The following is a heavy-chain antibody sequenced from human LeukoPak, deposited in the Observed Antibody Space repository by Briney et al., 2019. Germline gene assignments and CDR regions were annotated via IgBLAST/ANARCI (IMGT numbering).Heavy chain of an antibody. CDR2: ISGRTSTI. V-gene: IGHV3-48*01. Sequence: GGSLRLSCAASGFTFSPYSMNWVRQAPGKGLEWVAYISGRTSTIYYADSVYGRFTISRDYSQNTLSLQMNSLRAEDTAVYYCVKDLGGPMLTFGGQRGYFDYWGQGALVTVSS. CDR1: GFTFSPYS. J-gene: IGHJ4*02. D-gene: IGHD3-16*01. CDR3: VKDLGGPMLTFGGQRGYFDY.